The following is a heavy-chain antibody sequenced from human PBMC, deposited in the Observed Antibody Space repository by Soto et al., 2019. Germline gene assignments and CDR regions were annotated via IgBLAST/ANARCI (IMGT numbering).Heavy chain of an antibody. CDR1: GYTFTNYY. D-gene: IGHD3-10*01. CDR3: ARDFSGPMYD. Sequence: ASVKVSCKASGYTFTNYYMHWVRQAPGQGLEWMGIIYPSGGSTRNAQKFQGRVTMTRDTSTSTAYMELSSLRSEDTAVYYCARDFSGPMYDWGRGSLVTVSS. V-gene: IGHV1-46*01. J-gene: IGHJ4*02. CDR2: IYPSGGST.